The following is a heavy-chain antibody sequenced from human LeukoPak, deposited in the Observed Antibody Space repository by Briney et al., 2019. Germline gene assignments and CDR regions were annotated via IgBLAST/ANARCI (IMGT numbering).Heavy chain of an antibody. CDR2: IKQDGSEK. Sequence: PGGSLRLSCAASGFIFSSYWMSWVRQAPGKVLEWVANIKQDGSEKYYVDSVKGRFTISRDNAKNSLYLQMNSLRAEDTAVYYCARAGYGDDPPIGYYYYYMDVWGKGTTVTVSS. CDR1: GFIFSSYW. V-gene: IGHV3-7*01. D-gene: IGHD4-17*01. J-gene: IGHJ6*03. CDR3: ARAGYGDDPPIGYYYYYMDV.